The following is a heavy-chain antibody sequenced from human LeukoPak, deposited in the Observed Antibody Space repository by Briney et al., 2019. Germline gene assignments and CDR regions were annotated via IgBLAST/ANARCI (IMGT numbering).Heavy chain of an antibody. J-gene: IGHJ6*02. V-gene: IGHV5-51*01. Sequence: GESLKISCKGSGYSFTSYWIGWVRQMPGKGLEWMGIIYPGDSDTRYSPSFQGQVTISADKSISTAYLQWSSLKALDTAMYYCARQTYDILTGYPYYYGMDVWGQGTTVTVSS. CDR2: IYPGDSDT. CDR3: ARQTYDILTGYPYYYGMDV. D-gene: IGHD3-9*01. CDR1: GYSFTSYW.